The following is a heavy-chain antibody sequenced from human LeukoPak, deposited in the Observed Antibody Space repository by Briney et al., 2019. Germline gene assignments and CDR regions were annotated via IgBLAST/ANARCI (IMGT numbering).Heavy chain of an antibody. Sequence: GGSLRLSCAASGFTFSSYAMHWVRQAPGKGLEWVSAISGSGGSTYYADSVKGRFTISRDNSKNTLYLQMNSLRAEDTAVYYCAKDQGYSYGNYYYGMDVWGQGTTVTVSS. CDR3: AKDQGYSYGNYYYGMDV. V-gene: IGHV3-23*01. D-gene: IGHD5-18*01. J-gene: IGHJ6*02. CDR1: GFTFSSYA. CDR2: ISGSGGST.